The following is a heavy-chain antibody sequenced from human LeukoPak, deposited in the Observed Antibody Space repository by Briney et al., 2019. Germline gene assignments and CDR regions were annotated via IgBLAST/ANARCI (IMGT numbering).Heavy chain of an antibody. Sequence: PSETLSLTCAVYGGSFSGYYWSWIRQPPWKGLEWIGEINHSGSTNYNPSLKSRVTISGDTSKNQFSLNLSSVTAADTAVYYCARGRRRSSGWSFDYWGQGTLVTVSS. CDR1: GGSFSGYY. V-gene: IGHV4-34*01. CDR3: ARGRRRSSGWSFDY. D-gene: IGHD6-19*01. J-gene: IGHJ4*02. CDR2: INHSGST.